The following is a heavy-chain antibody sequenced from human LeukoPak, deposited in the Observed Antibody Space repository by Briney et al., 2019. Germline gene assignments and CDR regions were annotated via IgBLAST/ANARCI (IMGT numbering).Heavy chain of an antibody. J-gene: IGHJ4*02. CDR1: GGSISSYY. CDR3: ARVPAYVWGSYRHGSAFDY. CDR2: IYYSGST. V-gene: IGHV4-59*01. D-gene: IGHD3-16*02. Sequence: SETLSLTCTVSGGSISSYYWGWIRQPPGMGREWIGYIYYSGSTNYNPSLKSRVTISVDTSKNQFSLKLSSVTAADTAVYYCARVPAYVWGSYRHGSAFDYWGQGTLVTVSS.